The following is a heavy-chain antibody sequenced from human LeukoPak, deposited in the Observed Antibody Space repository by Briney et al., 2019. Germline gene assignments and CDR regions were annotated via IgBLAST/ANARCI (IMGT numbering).Heavy chain of an antibody. Sequence: GGSLRLSCAASGFTFSSYAMSWVRQAPGKGLEWVSSISSSSNDIYYADSVKGRFTISRDNAKNSLYLQMNSLRAEDTAVYYCARDLDYWGQGTLVTVSS. V-gene: IGHV3-21*01. CDR3: ARDLDY. J-gene: IGHJ4*02. CDR2: ISSSSNDI. CDR1: GFTFSSYA.